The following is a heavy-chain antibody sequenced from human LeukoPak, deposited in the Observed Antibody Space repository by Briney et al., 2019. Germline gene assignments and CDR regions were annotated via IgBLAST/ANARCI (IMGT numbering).Heavy chain of an antibody. V-gene: IGHV1-69*04. CDR1: GGTFSSYA. CDR3: ARAGVYYGSGSYRGKEDDY. CDR2: IIPILGIA. Sequence: ASVKVSCKASGGTFSSYAISWVRQAPGQGLEWMGRIIPILGIADYAQKFQGRVTITADKSTSTAYMELSSLRSEDTAAYYCARAGVYYGSGSYRGKEDDYWGQGTLVTVSS. J-gene: IGHJ4*02. D-gene: IGHD3-10*01.